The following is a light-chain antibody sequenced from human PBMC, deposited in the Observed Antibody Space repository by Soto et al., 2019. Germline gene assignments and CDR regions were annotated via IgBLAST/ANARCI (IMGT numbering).Light chain of an antibody. Sequence: AIQLTQSPSSLSASVGDRVTITCRASQGISSSLAWYQQKLGKAPSLLIYDASSLESGVPSRFSGSGSGTDFTLTISSLQPEDFATYYCQQFNSYPQTFGGATKVEIK. J-gene: IGKJ4*01. CDR1: QGISSS. CDR3: QQFNSYPQT. V-gene: IGKV1-13*02. CDR2: DAS.